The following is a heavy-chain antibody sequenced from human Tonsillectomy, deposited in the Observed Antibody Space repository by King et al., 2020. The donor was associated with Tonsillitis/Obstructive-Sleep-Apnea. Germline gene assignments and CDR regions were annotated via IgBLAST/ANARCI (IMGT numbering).Heavy chain of an antibody. CDR1: GGSISSYY. CDR2: IYDSGST. V-gene: IGHV4-59*01. CDR3: ARDMVLGAGGYVFDI. J-gene: IGHJ3*02. Sequence: VQLQESGPGRVKPSETLSLTCTVSGGSISSYYWSWIRQPPGKGLEWIGYIYDSGSTNYNPSLKSRVTISVDTSKNQFSLKLSSVTAADTAVYYCARDMVLGAGGYVFDIGGQGTMATVSS. D-gene: IGHD2-8*01.